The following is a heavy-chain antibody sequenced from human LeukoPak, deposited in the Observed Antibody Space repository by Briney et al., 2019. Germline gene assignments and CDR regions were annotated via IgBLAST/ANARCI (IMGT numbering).Heavy chain of an antibody. D-gene: IGHD3-22*01. CDR3: AKDLPSSGYSLSFDY. CDR2: IRYDGSNK. Sequence: PGGSLRLSCAASGFTFSSYAMHWVRQAPGKGLEWVAFIRYDGSNKYYADSVKGRFTISRDNSKNTLYLQMNSLRAEDTAVYYCAKDLPSSGYSLSFDYWGQGTLVTVSS. CDR1: GFTFSSYA. J-gene: IGHJ4*02. V-gene: IGHV3-30*02.